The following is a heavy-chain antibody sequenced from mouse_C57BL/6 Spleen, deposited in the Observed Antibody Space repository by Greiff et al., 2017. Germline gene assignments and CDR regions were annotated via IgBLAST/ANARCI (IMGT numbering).Heavy chain of an antibody. CDR1: GFNIKDYY. Sequence: EVQLQQSGAELVRPGASVKLSCTASGFNIKDYYMHWVKQRPEQGLEWIGRIDPEDGDTEYAPKFQGQATMTADTSSNTAYLQLRSLTSEDTAVYYCTTTKDYSSSYWFAYWGQGTLVTVSA. J-gene: IGHJ3*01. CDR2: IDPEDGDT. D-gene: IGHD1-1*01. CDR3: TTTKDYSSSYWFAY. V-gene: IGHV14-1*01.